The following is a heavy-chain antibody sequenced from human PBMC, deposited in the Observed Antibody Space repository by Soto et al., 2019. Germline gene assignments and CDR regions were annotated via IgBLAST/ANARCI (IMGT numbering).Heavy chain of an antibody. V-gene: IGHV1-3*01. CDR2: INADNGNT. CDR3: ARDQIRAARGDY. Sequence: ASVKVSCKASGYTFTSYAMHWVRQAPGQRLEWMGWINADNGNTNYAQKLQGRVTMTTDTSTSTAYMELRSLRSDDTAVYYCARDQIRAARGDYWGQGTLVTVSS. J-gene: IGHJ4*02. CDR1: GYTFTSYA. D-gene: IGHD6-6*01.